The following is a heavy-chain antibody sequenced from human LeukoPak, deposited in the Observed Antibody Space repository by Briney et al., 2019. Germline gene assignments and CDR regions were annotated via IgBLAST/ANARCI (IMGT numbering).Heavy chain of an antibody. Sequence: ASVKVSCKASGYTFTGCYMHWVRQAPGQGLEWMGRLNPNSGGTNYAQKFQGRVTMTRDTSISTAYMELSRLRSDDTAVYYCARVQGGYSSGFSEPFDPWGQGTLVTVSS. CDR3: ARVQGGYSSGFSEPFDP. CDR1: GYTFTGCY. D-gene: IGHD6-25*01. V-gene: IGHV1-2*06. J-gene: IGHJ5*02. CDR2: LNPNSGGT.